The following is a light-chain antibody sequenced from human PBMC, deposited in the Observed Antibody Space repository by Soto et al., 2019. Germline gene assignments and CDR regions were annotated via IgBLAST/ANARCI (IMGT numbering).Light chain of an antibody. CDR1: SSDVGRYNY. CDR3: SSDAGSNNLV. CDR2: EVS. J-gene: IGLJ2*01. V-gene: IGLV2-8*01. Sequence: QSALTQPPSASGSPGQSVTISCTGTSSDVGRYNYVSWYQHHPGKAPKLMIYEVSERPSGVPDRFSGSKSGNTASLTVSGLQAEDEADYYCSSDAGSNNLVFGGGTKVTVL.